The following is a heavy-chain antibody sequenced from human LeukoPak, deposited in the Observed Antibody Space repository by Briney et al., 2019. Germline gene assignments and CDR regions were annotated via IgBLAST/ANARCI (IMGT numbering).Heavy chain of an antibody. CDR2: ISSSSNYI. CDR1: GFTFSTYS. D-gene: IGHD3-22*01. J-gene: IGHJ3*02. CDR3: ARDYYYDSSGYTPAGDAFDI. V-gene: IGHV3-21*01. Sequence: GGSLRLSCAASGFTFSTYSMNWVRLAPGKGLEWVSSISSSSNYIYYADSVKGRFAISRDNAKNSLYLQMNSLRAEDSAVYYCARDYYYDSSGYTPAGDAFDIWGQGTMVTVSS.